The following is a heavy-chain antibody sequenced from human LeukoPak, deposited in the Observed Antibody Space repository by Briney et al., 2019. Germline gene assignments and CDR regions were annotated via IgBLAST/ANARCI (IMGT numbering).Heavy chain of an antibody. CDR3: ARDCSGGSCFDY. Sequence: PSETLSLTCTVSGGSISSGDYYWSWIRQTPGKGLEWIGYIYYSGSTYYNPSLKSRVTISVDTSKNQFSLKLSSVTAADTAVYYCARDCSGGSCFDYWGQGTLVTVSS. D-gene: IGHD2-15*01. CDR2: IYYSGST. V-gene: IGHV4-30-4*01. J-gene: IGHJ4*02. CDR1: GGSISSGDYY.